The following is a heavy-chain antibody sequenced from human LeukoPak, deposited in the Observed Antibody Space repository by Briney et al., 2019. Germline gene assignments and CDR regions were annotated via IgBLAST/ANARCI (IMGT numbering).Heavy chain of an antibody. Sequence: ASVKVSCKASGYTFTSYYMHWVRQAPGQGLEWMGIINPSGGSTNYAQKFLGRVTVTRDTSTSTVYMELSSLRSEDTAVYYCARVRVTTSLYYYYGLDVWGQGTTVTVSS. CDR2: INPSGGST. D-gene: IGHD4-17*01. V-gene: IGHV1-46*01. CDR1: GYTFTSYY. CDR3: ARVRVTTSLYYYYGLDV. J-gene: IGHJ6*02.